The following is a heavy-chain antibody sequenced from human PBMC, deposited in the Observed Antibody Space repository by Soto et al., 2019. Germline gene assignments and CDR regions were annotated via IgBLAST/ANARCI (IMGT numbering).Heavy chain of an antibody. J-gene: IGHJ5*02. CDR3: VRGPTSGWNA. V-gene: IGHV4-4*02. CDR1: GGSISNKNW. CDR2: IHHSGST. D-gene: IGHD6-19*01. Sequence: SDTLDLTSAVSGGSISNKNWGGWVRQSPGKGLEWIGEIHHSGSTNYNPSLKSRVTISVDKSKNQFSLNLGSVTAADTAVYYCVRGPTSGWNAWGQGTLVTVSS.